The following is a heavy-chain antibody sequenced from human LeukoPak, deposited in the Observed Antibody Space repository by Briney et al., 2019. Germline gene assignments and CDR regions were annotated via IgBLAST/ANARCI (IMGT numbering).Heavy chain of an antibody. D-gene: IGHD3-3*01. CDR1: GGSITSDTYY. V-gene: IGHV4-30-2*01. J-gene: IGHJ4*02. CDR3: AKTRDFWSGYFDY. Sequence: SQTLSLTCAVSGGSITSDTYYWSWIRQPPGKGLEWIGYILHSGSTYYNPSLKGRVTISIDTSKSQFSLKLSSVTAADTAVYYCAKTRDFWSGYFDYWGQGTLVTVSS. CDR2: ILHSGST.